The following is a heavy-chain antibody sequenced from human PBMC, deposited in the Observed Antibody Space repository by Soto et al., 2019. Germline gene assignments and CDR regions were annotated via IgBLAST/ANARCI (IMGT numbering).Heavy chain of an antibody. CDR2: ISFDGSKT. CDR1: GFSFSVYP. Sequence: VQLVESGGGVVRPGRSLRLSCAASGFSFSVYPMNWVRQAPGKGLEWVAFISFDGSKTYYSDSVKGRFTISRDNSKNTVSLQMNNLRPGDAAVYHCATLLNGAAAGTPHYYGVDVWGQGTTVTVS. D-gene: IGHD6-13*01. CDR3: ATLLNGAAAGTPHYYGVDV. J-gene: IGHJ6*02. V-gene: IGHV3-30*04.